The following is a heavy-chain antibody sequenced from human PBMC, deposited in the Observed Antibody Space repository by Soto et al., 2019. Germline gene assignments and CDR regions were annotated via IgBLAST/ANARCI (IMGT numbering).Heavy chain of an antibody. CDR1: GFTFNNYA. CDR3: APGRQLILDY. CDR2: IGSXRST. J-gene: IGHJ4*02. D-gene: IGHD2-15*01. V-gene: IGHV3-23*01. Sequence: SXXLSXAASGFTFNNYAMSWVRQAPGKGLEWAXGIGSXRSTHSEDSVXXQFAISRXXSKKPLYLQMNSLSADDTAIYYCAPGRQLILDYWGQGTMVTVSS.